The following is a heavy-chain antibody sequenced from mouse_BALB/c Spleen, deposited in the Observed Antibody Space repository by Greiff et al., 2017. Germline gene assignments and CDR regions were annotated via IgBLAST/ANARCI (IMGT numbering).Heavy chain of an antibody. J-gene: IGHJ2*01. CDR2: IYPGSGST. V-gene: IGHV1-55*01. CDR1: GYNFTSYW. Sequence: VQLQQPGAELVKPGTSVKLSCKASGYNFTSYWINWVKLRPGQGLEWIGDIYPGSGSTNYNEKFKSKATLTVDTSSSTAYMQLSSLASEDSALYYCAREGRVPDYWGQGTTLTVSS. CDR3: AREGRVPDY.